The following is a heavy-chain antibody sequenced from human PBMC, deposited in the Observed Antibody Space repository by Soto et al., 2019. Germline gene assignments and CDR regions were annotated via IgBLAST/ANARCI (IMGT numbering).Heavy chain of an antibody. J-gene: IGHJ6*02. CDR2: VSGRNTFT. Sequence: GGSLRLSCAASGFTFSDYYMSWIRQAPGKGLEWISYVSGRNTFTQYADSVKGRFTISRDNAKNSLYLQLNSLTAEDTAVYYCARDGGVIIPGAIGGGYGLDVWGQGTTVTVSS. V-gene: IGHV3-11*06. CDR1: GFTFSDYY. CDR3: ARDGGVIIPGAIGGGYGLDV. D-gene: IGHD2-2*02.